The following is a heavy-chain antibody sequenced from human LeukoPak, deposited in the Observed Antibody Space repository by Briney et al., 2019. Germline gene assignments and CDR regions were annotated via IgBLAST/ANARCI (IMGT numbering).Heavy chain of an antibody. Sequence: GGSLRLSCAASGFTFSSYGMHWVRQAPGKGLEWVAVIWYDGNNKYYVDSVKGRFTISRDNSKNTLYMQMNSLRPEDTAVYYCAKGLLLWFGAYGLDVWGQATTVTVSS. CDR3: AKGLLLWFGAYGLDV. D-gene: IGHD3-10*01. J-gene: IGHJ6*02. V-gene: IGHV3-30*02. CDR2: IWYDGNNK. CDR1: GFTFSSYG.